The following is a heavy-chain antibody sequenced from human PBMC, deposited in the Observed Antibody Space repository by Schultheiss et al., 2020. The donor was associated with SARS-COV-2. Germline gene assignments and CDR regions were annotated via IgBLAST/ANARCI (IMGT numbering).Heavy chain of an antibody. CDR3: ARVRVVVVAATPSYYYGMDV. CDR1: GFTFSSYS. Sequence: GGSLRLSCAASGFTFSSYSMNWVRQAPGKGLEWVSSISSSSSYIYYADSVKGRFTISRDNAKNSLYLQMNSLRAEDTAVYYCARVRVVVVAATPSYYYGMDVWGQGTTVTVSS. D-gene: IGHD2-15*01. V-gene: IGHV3-21*01. J-gene: IGHJ6*02. CDR2: ISSSSSYI.